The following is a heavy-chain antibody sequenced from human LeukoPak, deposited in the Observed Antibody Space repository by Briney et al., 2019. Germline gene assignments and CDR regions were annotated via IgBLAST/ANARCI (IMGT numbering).Heavy chain of an antibody. CDR1: GGSISSSSYY. CDR3: ARLGHSVTYYVDHYYFDY. D-gene: IGHD1-26*01. Sequence: PSESLSLTCTVSGGSISSSSYYWGWIRQPPGKGLEWIGIIYYSGSTYYNPSLKNRVTISVDTSKNQFSLKLSSLTATDTAVYYCARLGHSVTYYVDHYYFDYWGQGTLVTVSS. V-gene: IGHV4-39*01. J-gene: IGHJ4*02. CDR2: IYYSGST.